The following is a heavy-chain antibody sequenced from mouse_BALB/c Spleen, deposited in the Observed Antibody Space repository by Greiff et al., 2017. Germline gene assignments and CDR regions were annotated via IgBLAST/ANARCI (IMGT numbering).Heavy chain of an antibody. J-gene: IGHJ3*01. CDR2: ISYSGST. D-gene: IGHD1-1*01. V-gene: IGHV3-2*02. CDR3: ARGGGYGSIYWFAY. CDR1: GYSITSDYA. Sequence: DVKLVESGPGLVKPSQSLSLTCTVTGYSITSDYAWNWIRQFPGNKLEWMGYISYSGSTSYNPSLKSRISITRDTSKNQFFLQLNSVTTEDTATYYCARGGGYGSIYWFAYWGQGTLVTVSA.